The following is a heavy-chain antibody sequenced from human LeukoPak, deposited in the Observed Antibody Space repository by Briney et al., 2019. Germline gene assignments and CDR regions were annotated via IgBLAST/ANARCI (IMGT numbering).Heavy chain of an antibody. CDR3: AREVGLYSSSPLGYYYYMDV. Sequence: PGRSLRLSCAASGFTFSSYAMHWIRQAPGKGLEWVAVISYDGSNKYYADSVKGRFTISRDNSKNTLYLQMNSLRAEDTAVYYCAREVGLYSSSPLGYYYYMDVWGKGTTVTVSS. CDR2: ISYDGSNK. CDR1: GFTFSSYA. D-gene: IGHD6-6*01. J-gene: IGHJ6*03. V-gene: IGHV3-30*04.